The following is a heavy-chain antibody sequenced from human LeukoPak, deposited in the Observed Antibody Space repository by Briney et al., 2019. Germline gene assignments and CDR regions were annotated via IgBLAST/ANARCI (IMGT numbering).Heavy chain of an antibody. D-gene: IGHD2-21*02. CDR3: ARGHIAYCGGDCSWLIDY. CDR2: ISYDGSNK. J-gene: IGHJ4*02. Sequence: GRSLRLSCAASGFTFSSYAMHWVRQAPGKGLEWVAVISYDGSNKYYADSVKGRFTISRDNSKNTLYLQMNSLRAEDTAVYYCARGHIAYCGGDCSWLIDYWGQGTLVTVSS. CDR1: GFTFSSYA. V-gene: IGHV3-30-3*01.